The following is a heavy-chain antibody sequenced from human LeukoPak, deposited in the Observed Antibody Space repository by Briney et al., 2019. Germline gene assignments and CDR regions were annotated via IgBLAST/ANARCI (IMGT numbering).Heavy chain of an antibody. CDR1: GGSISSSSYY. CDR3: ARHIGYCTGTSCYGWFDP. D-gene: IGHD2-2*01. J-gene: IGHJ5*02. Sequence: PSETLSLTCTVSGGSISSSSYYWGWIRQPPGKGLEWIGSIYYSGSTYYNPPLKSRVTISVDTSKNQFSLKLSSATAADTAVYYCARHIGYCTGTSCYGWFDPWGQGTLVTVSS. CDR2: IYYSGST. V-gene: IGHV4-39*01.